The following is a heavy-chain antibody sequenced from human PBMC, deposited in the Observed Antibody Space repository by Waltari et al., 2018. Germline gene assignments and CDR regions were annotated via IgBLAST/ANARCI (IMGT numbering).Heavy chain of an antibody. CDR2: IKSQSDGGTR. Sequence: EVQFVESGGGLVKPGGSLRLSCTASGFTFRNAWMSWVRQAPGKGPEWVGRIKSQSDGGTRDYAAPVKGRFSMSREDSKNLMFLQMNSLTIEDTAVYYCTTDPLGPWGQGTLVTVSS. J-gene: IGHJ5*02. CDR3: TTDPLGP. V-gene: IGHV3-15*01. CDR1: GFTFRNAW.